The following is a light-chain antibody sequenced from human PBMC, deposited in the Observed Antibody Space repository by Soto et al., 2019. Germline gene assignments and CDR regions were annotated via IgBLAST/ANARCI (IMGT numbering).Light chain of an antibody. J-gene: IGKJ2*01. V-gene: IGKV1-5*03. CDR3: QVSTSFSEA. CDR1: QTISSW. Sequence: DSQITPYHYTLSRSVGARVTITCRASQTISSWLAWDQQIPGKAPKLLIYKASTLKSGVPSRFSGSGSGTEFTLTICCLQPDDFAPYCCQVSTSFSEAFGQGAKLDIK. CDR2: KAS.